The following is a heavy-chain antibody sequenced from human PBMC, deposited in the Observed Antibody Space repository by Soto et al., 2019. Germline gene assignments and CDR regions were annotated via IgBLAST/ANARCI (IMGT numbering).Heavy chain of an antibody. CDR2: IKSDGSST. CDR3: ARDSSSSNYYYYYGMEV. D-gene: IGHD6-6*01. CDR1: GFTPSSYW. J-gene: IGHJ6*02. Sequence: PGGSLRLSCAASGFTPSSYWMHWVRQGPGKGLVWVSRIKSDGSSTSYADSVKGRFTISRDNAKKTLYLQMNSLRAEDTAVYYCARDSSSSNYYYYYGMEVWGQGTAVTVSS. V-gene: IGHV3-74*01.